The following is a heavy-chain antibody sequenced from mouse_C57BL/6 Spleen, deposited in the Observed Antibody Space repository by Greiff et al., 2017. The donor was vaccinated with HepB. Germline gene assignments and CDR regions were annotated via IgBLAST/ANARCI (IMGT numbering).Heavy chain of an antibody. CDR3: ARVPPDRAGKAY. CDR1: GYSITSGYY. V-gene: IGHV3-6*01. Sequence: EVQRVESGPGLVKPSQSLSLTCSVTGYSITSGYYWNWIRQFPGNKLEWMGYISYDGSNNYNPSLKNRISITRDTSKNQFFLKLNSVTTEDTATYYCARVPPDRAGKAYWGQGTTLTVSS. D-gene: IGHD2-1*01. CDR2: ISYDGSN. J-gene: IGHJ2*01.